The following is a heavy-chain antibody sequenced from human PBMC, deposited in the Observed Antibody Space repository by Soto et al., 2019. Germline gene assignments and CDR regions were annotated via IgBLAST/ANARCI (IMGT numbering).Heavy chain of an antibody. D-gene: IGHD2-15*01. CDR2: IIPILGIA. V-gene: IGHV1-69*08. CDR3: ARDLRQTRQDDYYYYGMDV. J-gene: IGHJ6*02. CDR1: GGTFSSYT. Sequence: QVQLVQSGAEVKKPGSSVKVSCKASGGTFSSYTISWVRQAPGQGLEWMGRIIPILGIANYAQKFQGRVTITADKSTSTAYMELSSLRSEDTAVYYCARDLRQTRQDDYYYYGMDVWGQGTTVTVSS.